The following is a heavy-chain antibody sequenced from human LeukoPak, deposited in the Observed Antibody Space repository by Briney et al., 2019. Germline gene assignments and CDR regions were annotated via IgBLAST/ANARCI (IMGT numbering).Heavy chain of an antibody. V-gene: IGHV3-30*02. J-gene: IGHJ6*03. CDR2: IRYDGSNK. Sequence: GGSLRLSCAASGFTFSSYGMHWVRQAPGKGLEWVAFIRYDGSNKYYADSVKGRFTISRDNSKNTLYLQMGSLRAEDMAVYYCARTDDYDPHYMDVWGKGTTVTVSS. D-gene: IGHD3-16*01. CDR1: GFTFSSYG. CDR3: ARTDDYDPHYMDV.